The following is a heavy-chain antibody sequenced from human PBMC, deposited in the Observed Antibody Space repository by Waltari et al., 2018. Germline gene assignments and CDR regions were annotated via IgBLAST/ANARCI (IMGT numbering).Heavy chain of an antibody. CDR2: ISSSSSYI. V-gene: IGHV3-21*01. D-gene: IGHD3-22*01. J-gene: IGHJ4*02. CDR3: ARGDDSSGYVYY. Sequence: EVQLVESGGGLVKPGGSMRLSCAASGFTFSRYSMNCVSQAPGKGLEWVSSISSSSSYIYYADSVKGRFTISRDNAKNSLYLQMNSLRAEDTAVYYCARGDDSSGYVYYWGQGTLVTVSS. CDR1: GFTFSRYS.